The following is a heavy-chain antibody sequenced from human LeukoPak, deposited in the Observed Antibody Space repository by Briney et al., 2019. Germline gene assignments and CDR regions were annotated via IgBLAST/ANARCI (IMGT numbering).Heavy chain of an antibody. CDR3: ARYDNSGSALEN. CDR1: GGSISGYY. Sequence: KSSETLSLTCTVSGGSISGYYWGWIRQPPGKGLEWIAYIHYSGSSKYSPSLKSRVTTSVDMPKNQFSLKLSSVTAAGTAVYYCARYDNSGSALENWGQGTLVTVSS. J-gene: IGHJ4*02. V-gene: IGHV4-59*01. CDR2: IHYSGSS. D-gene: IGHD3-22*01.